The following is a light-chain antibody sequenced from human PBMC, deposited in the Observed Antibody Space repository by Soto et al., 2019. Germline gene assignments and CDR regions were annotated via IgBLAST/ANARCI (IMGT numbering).Light chain of an antibody. CDR1: SSDVGTYNY. CDR3: SSYRSSSTYV. CDR2: EVS. J-gene: IGLJ1*01. V-gene: IGLV2-14*01. Sequence: SALTQPASVSGSPGQSITISCTGTSSDVGTYNYVSWYQQHPGQAPKLMIYEVSNRPSGVSDRFSASKSGNTASLTISGLQTGDEADYYCSSYRSSSTYVFGTGTKLTVL.